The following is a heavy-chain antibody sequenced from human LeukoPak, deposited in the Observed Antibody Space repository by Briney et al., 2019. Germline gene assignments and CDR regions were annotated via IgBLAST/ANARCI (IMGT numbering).Heavy chain of an antibody. J-gene: IGHJ5*02. CDR3: VKNGYSSGWFDNWFDP. CDR1: GFIFSSYA. Sequence: GRSLRLSCAASGFIFSSYAMHWVRQAPGKGLEWVAVISFDGSNKYYSDSVKGRFTISRDNSKNTMYLQMSSLRAEDTAVYYCVKNGYSSGWFDNWFDPWGQGTLVTVSS. V-gene: IGHV3-30*18. D-gene: IGHD6-19*01. CDR2: ISFDGSNK.